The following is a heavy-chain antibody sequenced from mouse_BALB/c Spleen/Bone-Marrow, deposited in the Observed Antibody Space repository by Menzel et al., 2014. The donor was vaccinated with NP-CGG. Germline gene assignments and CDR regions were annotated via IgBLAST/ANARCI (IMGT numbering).Heavy chain of an antibody. V-gene: IGHV2-3*01. J-gene: IGHJ3*01. CDR1: GFSLTSYG. CDR2: IWGDGST. D-gene: IGHD6-1*01. Sequence: VQLQESGPGLVAPSQSLSITCTVSGFSLTSYGVSWVRQPPGKGLEWLGVIWGDGSTNYHSALISRLSISKDNSKSQDFLKLNMLQTDDAATYYCARGEPDLAWFAYWGQGTLVTVSA. CDR3: ARGEPDLAWFAY.